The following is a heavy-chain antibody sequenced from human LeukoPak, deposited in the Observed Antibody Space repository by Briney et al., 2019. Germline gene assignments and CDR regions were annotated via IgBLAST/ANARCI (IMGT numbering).Heavy chain of an antibody. CDR1: GFTFSSYE. Sequence: GGSLRLSCAASGFTFSSYEMKWVRQAPGKGLEWVSYISSSGSTIYYADSVKGRFTISRDNAKNSLYLQMNSLRAEDTAVYYCANGYCSGGSCYSELYYYYYYYMDVWGKGTTVTVSS. D-gene: IGHD2-15*01. J-gene: IGHJ6*03. CDR3: ANGYCSGGSCYSELYYYYYYYMDV. V-gene: IGHV3-48*03. CDR2: ISSSGSTI.